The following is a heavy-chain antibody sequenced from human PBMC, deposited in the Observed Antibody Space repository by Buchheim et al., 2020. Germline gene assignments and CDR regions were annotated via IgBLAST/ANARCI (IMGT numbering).Heavy chain of an antibody. CDR3: AKDEFPAVAAASTTPGN. Sequence: QVQLVESGGGVVQPGRSLRLSCAASGFTFSSYGMHWVRQAPGKGLEWVAVISYDGSNKYYADSVKGRFTISRDNSKNTLYLQMNSLRAEDTAVYYCAKDEFPAVAAASTTPGNWGQGTL. CDR1: GFTFSSYG. CDR2: ISYDGSNK. V-gene: IGHV3-30*18. D-gene: IGHD6-13*01. J-gene: IGHJ4*02.